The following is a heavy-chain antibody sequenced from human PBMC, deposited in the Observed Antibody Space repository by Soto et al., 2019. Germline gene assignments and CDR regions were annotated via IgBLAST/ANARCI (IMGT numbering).Heavy chain of an antibody. Sequence: GGSLIISYAASGDTFSDYYMTGISTVPGKGLEWVSYISSSGSIIYYADSVKGRFTISRDNARNSLYLQLNSLRAEDTAVYYCARDQGYYDSSGYFDYWGQGTLVTVSS. CDR1: GDTFSDYY. V-gene: IGHV3-11*01. J-gene: IGHJ4*02. CDR2: ISSSGSII. D-gene: IGHD3-22*01. CDR3: ARDQGYYDSSGYFDY.